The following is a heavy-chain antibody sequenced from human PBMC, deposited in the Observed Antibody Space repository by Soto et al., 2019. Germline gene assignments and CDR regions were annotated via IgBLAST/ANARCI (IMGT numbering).Heavy chain of an antibody. V-gene: IGHV1-18*01. Sequence: QVQLVQSGAEVKKPGASVKVSCKASGYTFTSYGISWVRQAPGQGLEWMGWISAYNGNTNYAQKLQGRVTMTTDTSTRTAYMELRSLRSDDTAVYYCARDRGYCSSTSCRSLGYWGQGTLVTVSS. CDR1: GYTFTSYG. CDR3: ARDRGYCSSTSCRSLGY. J-gene: IGHJ4*02. D-gene: IGHD2-2*01. CDR2: ISAYNGNT.